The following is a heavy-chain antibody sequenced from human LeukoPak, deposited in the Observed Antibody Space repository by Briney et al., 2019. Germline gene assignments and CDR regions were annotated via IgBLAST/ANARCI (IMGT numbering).Heavy chain of an antibody. CDR1: GFTFSSYD. Sequence: GGSLRLSCAASGFTFSSYDMSWVRQAPGKGLEWVSAISGSGSSTYYADSVKGRFTISRDNAKNSLYLQMNSLRAEDTAVYYCARGSGYSSGGYWGQGTLVTVSS. CDR2: ISGSGSST. V-gene: IGHV3-23*01. D-gene: IGHD6-19*01. J-gene: IGHJ4*02. CDR3: ARGSGYSSGGY.